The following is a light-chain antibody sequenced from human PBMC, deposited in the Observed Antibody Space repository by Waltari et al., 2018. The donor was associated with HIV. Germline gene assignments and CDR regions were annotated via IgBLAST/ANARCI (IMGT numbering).Light chain of an antibody. CDR3: CSYTSRSTLV. J-gene: IGLJ2*01. Sequence: QSALTQPPSASGSLGQSVTISCTGTSSDVGGYNYVSWYQQHPGRAPKLVIYEVTKRPAGVPDRFAGSKSGNTAFLTVSGLQGEDEADYYCCSYTSRSTLVFGGGTKLTVL. CDR2: EVT. CDR1: SSDVGGYNY. V-gene: IGLV2-8*01.